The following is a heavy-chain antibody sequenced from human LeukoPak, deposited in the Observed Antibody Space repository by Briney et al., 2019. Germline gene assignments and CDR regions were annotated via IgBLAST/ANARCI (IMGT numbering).Heavy chain of an antibody. J-gene: IGHJ4*02. V-gene: IGHV3-30*02. CDR1: GFTFSSYG. Sequence: GGSLRLSCAASGFTFSSYGMRWVRQAPGKGLEWVAFIRYDGSNKYYADSVKGRFTISRDNSKNTLYLQMNSLRAEDTAVYYCAKTYSSSWYPLYYFDYWGQGTLVTVSS. CDR3: AKTYSSSWYPLYYFDY. D-gene: IGHD6-13*01. CDR2: IRYDGSNK.